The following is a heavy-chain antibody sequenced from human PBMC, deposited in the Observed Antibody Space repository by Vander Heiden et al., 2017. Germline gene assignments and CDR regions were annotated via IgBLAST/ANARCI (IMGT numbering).Heavy chain of an antibody. J-gene: IGHJ4*02. CDR1: GFTFSSYS. CDR2: ISSSSSYI. D-gene: IGHD6-13*01. CDR3: ASDGYIAAADRDY. V-gene: IGHV3-21*01. Sequence: EVQLVESGGALVKPGGSLRLSCAASGFTFSSYSMNWGRQAPGKGLEWVSSISSSSSYIYYADSVKGRFTISRDNAKNSLYLQMNSLRAEDTAVYYCASDGYIAAADRDYWGQGTLVTVSS.